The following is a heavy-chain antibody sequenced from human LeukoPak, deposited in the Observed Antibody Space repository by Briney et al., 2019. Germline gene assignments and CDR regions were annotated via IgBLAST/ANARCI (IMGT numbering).Heavy chain of an antibody. D-gene: IGHD1-14*01. Sequence: GGSLRLSCAASGFTFSDYGMHWDRQAPGKGLEWVAFIRYDETTKHYADSVKGRFTISRDNSKNTLYLQMTSLRAEDTAVYSCAKTGFQWGYYYYYMDVWGKGTTVTVSS. CDR1: GFTFSDYG. J-gene: IGHJ6*03. CDR3: AKTGFQWGYYYYYMDV. V-gene: IGHV3-30*02. CDR2: IRYDETTK.